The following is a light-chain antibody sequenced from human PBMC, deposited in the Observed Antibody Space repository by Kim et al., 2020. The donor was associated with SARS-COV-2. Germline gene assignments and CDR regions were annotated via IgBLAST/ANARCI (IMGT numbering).Light chain of an antibody. CDR1: DIGSKS. CDR2: YDR. J-gene: IGLJ3*02. V-gene: IGLV3-21*04. CDR3: QLWDRTSDHRV. Sequence: SYELTQPPSVSVDPGKTARITCGGNDIGSKSVHWYQQKPGQAPVLVIYYDRERPSAIPERFSGSNSGNTATLTISSVEAGDEADYYCQLWDRTSDHRVFGGGTQLTVL.